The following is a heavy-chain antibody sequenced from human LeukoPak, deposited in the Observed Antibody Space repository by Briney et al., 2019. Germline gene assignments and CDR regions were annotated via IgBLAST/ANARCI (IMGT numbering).Heavy chain of an antibody. CDR2: ISTSGGTT. V-gene: IGHV3-23*01. D-gene: IGHD1-26*01. CDR3: AKDRWVGATISHYFDY. J-gene: IGHJ4*02. CDR1: GFTFSSYA. Sequence: GGSLRLSCAASGFTFSSYAMNWVRQAPGKGLEWVSSISTSGGTTYYADSVKGRFTISRDDSKNTLYLQMNSLRVEDTAVYYCAKDRWVGATISHYFDYWGQGTLVTVSS.